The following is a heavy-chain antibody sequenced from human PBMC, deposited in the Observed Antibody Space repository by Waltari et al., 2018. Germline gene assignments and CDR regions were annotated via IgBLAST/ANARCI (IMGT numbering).Heavy chain of an antibody. CDR3: ARDFGSGGDF. Sequence: DSMKGRITISRDDSKNTMYLQMNSLRAEDTAVYYCARDFGSGGDFWGQGTLVTVSS. V-gene: IGHV3-30*07. D-gene: IGHD3-10*01. J-gene: IGHJ4*02.